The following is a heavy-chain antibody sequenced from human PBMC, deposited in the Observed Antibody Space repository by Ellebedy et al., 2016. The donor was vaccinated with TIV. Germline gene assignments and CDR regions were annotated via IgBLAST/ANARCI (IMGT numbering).Heavy chain of an antibody. D-gene: IGHD3-22*01. CDR2: IYYIGNT. Sequence: MPSETLSLTCTVSGGSISSSSYYWGWIRQPPGKGLEWIGSIYYIGNTYYTPSLKSRVTMSVDTSKNQFSLKLTSVTAADTAVYYCGRYYDSSGGSFFDYWGQGTLVTVSS. V-gene: IGHV4-39*07. CDR3: GRYYDSSGGSFFDY. CDR1: GGSISSSSYY. J-gene: IGHJ4*02.